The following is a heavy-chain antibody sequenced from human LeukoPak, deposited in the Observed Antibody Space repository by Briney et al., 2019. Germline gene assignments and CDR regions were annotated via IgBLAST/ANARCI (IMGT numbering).Heavy chain of an antibody. J-gene: IGHJ4*02. CDR2: IYTSGST. CDR3: ARQGGVVVTATFDY. V-gene: IGHV4-61*02. CDR1: GGSISSGSYY. D-gene: IGHD2-21*02. Sequence: PSETLSLTCTVSGGSISSGSYYWSWIRQPAGKGLEWIGRIYTSGSTNYNPSLKSRVTISVDTSKNQFSLKLSSVTAADTAVYYCARQGGVVVTATFDYWGQGTLVTVSS.